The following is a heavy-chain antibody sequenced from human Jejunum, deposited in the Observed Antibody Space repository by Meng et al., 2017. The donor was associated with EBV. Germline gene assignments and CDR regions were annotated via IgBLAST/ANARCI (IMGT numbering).Heavy chain of an antibody. D-gene: IGHD5-18*01. CDR3: ARVSFNREIQLWFPSFYYGMDV. V-gene: IGHV1-18*01. CDR2: ISAYNGYT. CDR1: GYNFITYD. Sequence: QVQLVQSGAEVKMPGASVKVSCKASGYNFITYDITWVRQAPGQGPEWMGWISAYNGYTKFAQKFQGRVTLTRDTSTSTAYMELTSLKSDDTAVYYCARVSFNREIQLWFPSFYYGMDVWGQGTSVTVSS. J-gene: IGHJ6*02.